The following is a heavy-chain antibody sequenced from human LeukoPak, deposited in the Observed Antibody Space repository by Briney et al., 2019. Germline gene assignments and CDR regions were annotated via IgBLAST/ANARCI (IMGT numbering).Heavy chain of an antibody. J-gene: IGHJ6*03. CDR3: ARDISNMVRGRRSHYYYMDV. Sequence: ASVKVSCKASGYTFTSYDINWVRQATGQGLGWMGWMNPNSGNTGYAQKFQGRVTMTRNTSISTAYMELSSLRSEDTAVYYCARDISNMVRGRRSHYYYMDVWGKGTTVTVSS. V-gene: IGHV1-8*01. CDR2: MNPNSGNT. CDR1: GYTFTSYD. D-gene: IGHD3-10*01.